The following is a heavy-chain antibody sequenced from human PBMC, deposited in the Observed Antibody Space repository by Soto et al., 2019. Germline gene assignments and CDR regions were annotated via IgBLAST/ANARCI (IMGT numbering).Heavy chain of an antibody. V-gene: IGHV1-58*01. Sequence: SLNGACKTSGYTYSISAGQWVRQTNGQRLEWIGWIVVGSGHTNYAQKFQERVTITRDMSTSTAYMDLSSLRSEDTAVYYCAADGYSYDGSYAFDIWGQGTTVTVS. CDR2: IVVGSGHT. CDR3: AADGYSYDGSYAFDI. J-gene: IGHJ3*02. D-gene: IGHD3-22*01. CDR1: GYTYSISA.